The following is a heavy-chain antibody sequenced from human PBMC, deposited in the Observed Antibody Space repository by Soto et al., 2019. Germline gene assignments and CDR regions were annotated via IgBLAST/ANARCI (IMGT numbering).Heavy chain of an antibody. CDR1: GFTFSSYS. CDR2: ISSSSSYI. V-gene: IGHV3-21*01. CDR3: ARVPWGPGGYYFDY. J-gene: IGHJ4*02. D-gene: IGHD3-16*01. Sequence: EVQLVESGGGLVKPGGSLRLSCAASGFTFSSYSMNWVRQAPGKGLEWVSSISSSSSYIYYADSVKGRFTISGDNAKNSLYLQMNSLRAEDTAVYYCARVPWGPGGYYFDYWGQGTLVTVSS.